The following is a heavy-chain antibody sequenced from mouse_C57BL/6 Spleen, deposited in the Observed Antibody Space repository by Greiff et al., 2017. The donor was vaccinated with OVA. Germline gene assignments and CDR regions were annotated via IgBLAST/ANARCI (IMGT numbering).Heavy chain of an antibody. CDR3: ARALRGYGYFDV. Sequence: VQLKESGPGLVKPSQTVFLTCTVTGISITTGNYRWSWIRQFPGNKLEWIGYIYYSGTITYNPSLTSRTTITRDTPKNQFFLEMNSLTAEDTATYYCARALRGYGYFDVWGTGTTVTVSS. CDR1: GISITTGNYR. CDR2: IYYSGTI. J-gene: IGHJ1*03. V-gene: IGHV3-5*01.